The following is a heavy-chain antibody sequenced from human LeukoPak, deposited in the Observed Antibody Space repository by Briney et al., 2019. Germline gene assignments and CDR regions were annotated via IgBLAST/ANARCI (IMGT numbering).Heavy chain of an antibody. CDR2: INYTGST. D-gene: IGHD3-22*01. Sequence: SETLSLTCTVAGGPVSSGNNYWTWIRQPPGKGLEWIGYINYTGSTNYNHSLKSRVTISVDTSKNQFSLKLSSVTAADTAVYYCARSYYDSSGYTPAIDYWGQGTLVTVSS. V-gene: IGHV4-61*01. J-gene: IGHJ4*02. CDR3: ARSYYDSSGYTPAIDY. CDR1: GGPVSSGNNY.